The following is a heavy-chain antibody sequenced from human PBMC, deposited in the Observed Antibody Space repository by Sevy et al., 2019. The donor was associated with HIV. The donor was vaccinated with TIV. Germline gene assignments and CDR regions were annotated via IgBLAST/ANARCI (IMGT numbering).Heavy chain of an antibody. D-gene: IGHD3-22*01. CDR2: ISSSSSTI. CDR1: GFTFSSYS. J-gene: IGHJ3*02. Sequence: GGSLRLSCAASGFTFSSYSMNWVRQAPGKGLEWVSYISSSSSTIYYADSVKGRFTISRDNAKNSLFLQMNSLRAEDTAAYYCARVPTGYYDSSGYYRDDAFDIWGQGTMVTVSS. CDR3: ARVPTGYYDSSGYYRDDAFDI. V-gene: IGHV3-48*01.